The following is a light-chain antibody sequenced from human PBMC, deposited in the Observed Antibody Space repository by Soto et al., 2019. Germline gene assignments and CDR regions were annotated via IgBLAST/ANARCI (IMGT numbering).Light chain of an antibody. Sequence: QSALTQPASVSGSPGQSFTISCTGTSRTLGSFNLVSWYQHHPDKAPKLILYEGFKRPSGVSNRFSGSNSANTASLTISGLQPDDEADYYCCSFASSTVFGTGTKLTVL. J-gene: IGLJ1*01. CDR3: CSFASSTV. CDR2: EGF. V-gene: IGLV2-23*01. CDR1: SRTLGSFNL.